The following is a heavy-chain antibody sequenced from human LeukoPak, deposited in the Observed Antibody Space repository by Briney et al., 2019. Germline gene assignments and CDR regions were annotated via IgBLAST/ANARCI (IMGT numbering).Heavy chain of an antibody. CDR3: ARYDYGFDY. CDR2: INAGNGNT. V-gene: IGHV1-3*01. Sequence: ASVKVSCKASGFTFTNHALQWVRQAPGQRLEWMGWINAGNGNTKYSQKFQGRVTITRDTSASTAYMELSSLRSEDTAVYYCARYDYGFDYWGQGTLVTVSS. D-gene: IGHD4-17*01. J-gene: IGHJ4*02. CDR1: GFTFTNHA.